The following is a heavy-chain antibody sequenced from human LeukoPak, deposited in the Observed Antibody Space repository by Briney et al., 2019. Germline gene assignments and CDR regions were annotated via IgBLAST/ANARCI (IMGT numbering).Heavy chain of an antibody. Sequence: GGSLRLSCAASGFTFSSYGIHWVRQAPGKGLEWVANIKQDGSERNYVDSVKGRFTISRDNAKNSLYLQMDSLRAEDTAVYYCARDGGWYRDYWGQGTLVTVSS. V-gene: IGHV3-7*01. D-gene: IGHD6-19*01. CDR2: IKQDGSER. CDR1: GFTFSSYG. J-gene: IGHJ4*02. CDR3: ARDGGWYRDY.